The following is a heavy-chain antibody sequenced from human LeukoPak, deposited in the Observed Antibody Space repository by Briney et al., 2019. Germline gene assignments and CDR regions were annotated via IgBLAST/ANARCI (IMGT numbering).Heavy chain of an antibody. V-gene: IGHV4-34*01. CDR2: INHSGST. CDR3: AREGELLDAFDI. Sequence: PSETLSLTCAVYGVSFSGYYWSWIRQPLGKGLEWIGEINHSGSTNYNPSLKSRVTISVDTSKNQFSLKLSSVTAADTAVYYCAREGELLDAFDIWGQGTMVTVSS. J-gene: IGHJ3*02. D-gene: IGHD1-26*01. CDR1: GVSFSGYY.